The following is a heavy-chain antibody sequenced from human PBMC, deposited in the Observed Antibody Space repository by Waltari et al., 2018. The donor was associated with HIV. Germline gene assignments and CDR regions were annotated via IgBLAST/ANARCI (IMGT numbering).Heavy chain of an antibody. CDR3: AKGVYHYDSSGYLDYYYSTDV. Sequence: EVQLLESGGGLVQPGGSLRLSCAASGFIFSSYAMSWVRQAAGKGLEWVSAIRGSGDSPYSTDSVKGRFTISRDNSKNTLYLQMKSLRAEDTAVYYCAKGVYHYDSSGYLDYYYSTDVWGQGTTVTVSS. V-gene: IGHV3-23*01. CDR1: GFIFSSYA. CDR2: IRGSGDSP. D-gene: IGHD3-22*01. J-gene: IGHJ6*02.